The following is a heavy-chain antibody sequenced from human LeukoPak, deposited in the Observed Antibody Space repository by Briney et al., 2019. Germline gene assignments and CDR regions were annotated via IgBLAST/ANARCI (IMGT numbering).Heavy chain of an antibody. D-gene: IGHD5-12*01. J-gene: IGHJ5*02. CDR3: AGVRGAIVAHNWFDR. V-gene: IGHV4-61*05. CDR2: IYYSGRT. Sequence: SETLSLTCTVSGGSISTSNYYWGWIRQPPGKGLEWIGYIYYSGRTNYNPSLKSRVTISLDSSKNQFSLNLSSVTAADTAVYYCAGVRGAIVAHNWFDRWGQGTLVTVSS. CDR1: GGSISTSNYY.